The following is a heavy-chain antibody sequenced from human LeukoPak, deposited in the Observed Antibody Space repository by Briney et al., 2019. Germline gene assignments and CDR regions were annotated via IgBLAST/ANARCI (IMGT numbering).Heavy chain of an antibody. CDR1: GYTFTGYY. V-gene: IGHV1-2*04. D-gene: IGHD3-22*01. CDR2: INPNSGGT. Sequence: ASVKVSCKASGYTFTGYYMHWVRQAPGQGLEWMGWINPNSGGTNYAQKFQGWVTMTRDTSISTAYMELSRLRSDDTAVYYCARLNTYDSLHLDYWGQGTLVTVSS. J-gene: IGHJ4*02. CDR3: ARLNTYDSLHLDY.